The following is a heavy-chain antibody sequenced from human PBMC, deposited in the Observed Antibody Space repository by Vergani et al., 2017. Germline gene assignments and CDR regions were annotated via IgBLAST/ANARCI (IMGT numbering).Heavy chain of an antibody. V-gene: IGHV3-30*18. CDR2: ISYDGSNK. D-gene: IGHD6-13*01. CDR3: AKEEWGIAAAGATPGFYMDV. Sequence: QVQLVESGGGVVQPGRSLRLSCAASGFTFSSYGMHWVRQAPGKVLEWVAVISYDGSNKYYADSVKGRFTISRDNSKNTLYLQMNSLRAEDTAVYYCAKEEWGIAAAGATPGFYMDVWGKGTTVTVSS. J-gene: IGHJ6*03. CDR1: GFTFSSYG.